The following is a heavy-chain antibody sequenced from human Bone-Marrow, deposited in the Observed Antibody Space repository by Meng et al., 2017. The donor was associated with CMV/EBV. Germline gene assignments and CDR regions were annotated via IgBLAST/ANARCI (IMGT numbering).Heavy chain of an antibody. CDR2: ITWNSGRI. V-gene: IGHV3-9*01. CDR1: GFTFSSYS. J-gene: IGHJ3*02. Sequence: GGSLRRSCAASGFTFSSYSMNWVRQAPGKGLEWVSGITWNSGRIVYADSVKGRFTISRDNAKNSLYLQMNSLRTEDTALYYCAKERYMAPGAFDIWGQGTMVTVSS. CDR3: AKERYMAPGAFDI. D-gene: IGHD5-18*01.